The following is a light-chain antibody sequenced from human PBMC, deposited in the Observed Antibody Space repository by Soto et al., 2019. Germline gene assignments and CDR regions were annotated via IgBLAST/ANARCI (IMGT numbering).Light chain of an antibody. Sequence: DIQMTQSPSTLSASVGDRVTITCRASQSISDWLAWYQQKPGKAPKLLIYKASSLESGVPSRFSGSGSGTEFTLTISSLQPDDFATYYCQQYNSYSRTFGQGDKVELK. J-gene: IGKJ1*01. CDR1: QSISDW. V-gene: IGKV1-5*03. CDR2: KAS. CDR3: QQYNSYSRT.